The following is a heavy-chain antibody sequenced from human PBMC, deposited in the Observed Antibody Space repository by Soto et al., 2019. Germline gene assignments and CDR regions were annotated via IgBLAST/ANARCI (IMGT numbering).Heavy chain of an antibody. J-gene: IGHJ4*02. CDR1: GFTFSSYA. D-gene: IGHD3-22*01. V-gene: IGHV3-30-3*01. Sequence: GGSLRLSXAASGFTFSSYAMHWVRQAPGKGLEWVAVISYDGSNKYYADSVKGRFTISRDNSKNTLYLQMNSLRAEDTAVYYCAREASYYDSSGYYYYLDYWGQGTLVTVSS. CDR3: AREASYYDSSGYYYYLDY. CDR2: ISYDGSNK.